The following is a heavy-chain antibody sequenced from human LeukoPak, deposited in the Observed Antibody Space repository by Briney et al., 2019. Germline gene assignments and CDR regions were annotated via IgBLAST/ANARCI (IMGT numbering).Heavy chain of an antibody. CDR2: IYYSGST. Sequence: SETLSLTCTVSGGSISSYYWGWIRQPPGKGLEWIGYIYYSGSTNYNPSLKSRVTISVDTSKNQFSLKLSSVTAADTAVYYCARVGYSYGYWADYWGQGTLVTVSS. CDR1: GGSISSYY. J-gene: IGHJ4*02. V-gene: IGHV4-59*01. D-gene: IGHD5-18*01. CDR3: ARVGYSYGYWADY.